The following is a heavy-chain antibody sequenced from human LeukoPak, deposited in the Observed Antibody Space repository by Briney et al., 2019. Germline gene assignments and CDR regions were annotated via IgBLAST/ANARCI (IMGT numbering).Heavy chain of an antibody. CDR2: INPNSGGT. CDR1: GYTFTGYY. V-gene: IGHV1-2*02. CDR3: AREVYELWLDTNWFDP. Sequence: GASVKVSCKPSGYTFTGYYMHWVRQAPGQGLEWMGWINPNSGGTNYAQIFQGRVTMTRDTSISTVYMELSRLRSDDTAVYYCAREVYELWLDTNWFDPWGQGTLVTVSS. D-gene: IGHD6-19*01. J-gene: IGHJ5*02.